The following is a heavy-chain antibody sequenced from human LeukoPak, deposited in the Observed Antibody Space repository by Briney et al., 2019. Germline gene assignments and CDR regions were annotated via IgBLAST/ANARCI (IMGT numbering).Heavy chain of an antibody. CDR3: ATFLSAAGSLWAPGP. CDR1: GYTLTELS. D-gene: IGHD6-13*01. CDR2: FDPEDGET. J-gene: IGHJ5*02. V-gene: IGHV1-24*01. Sequence: ASVKVSRKVSGYTLTELSMHWVRQAPGKGLEWMGGFDPEDGETIYAQKFQGRVTMTEDTSTDTAYMELSSLRSEDTAVYYCATFLSAAGSLWAPGPWGQGTLVTVSS.